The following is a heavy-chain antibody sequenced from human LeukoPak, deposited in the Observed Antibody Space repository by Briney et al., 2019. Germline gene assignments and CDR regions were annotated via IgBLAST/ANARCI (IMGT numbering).Heavy chain of an antibody. Sequence: ASVNVSCKASGYTFTGYYMHWVRQAPGQGPEWMGRINPNSGGTNYAQKFQGRVTMTRDTSISTAYMELSRLRSDDTAVYYCARDYYDSSGYRWFDPWGQGTLVTVSS. D-gene: IGHD3-22*01. J-gene: IGHJ5*02. CDR2: INPNSGGT. CDR1: GYTFTGYY. V-gene: IGHV1-2*06. CDR3: ARDYYDSSGYRWFDP.